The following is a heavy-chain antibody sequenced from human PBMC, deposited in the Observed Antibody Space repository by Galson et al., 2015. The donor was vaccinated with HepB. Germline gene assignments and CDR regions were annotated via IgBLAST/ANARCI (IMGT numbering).Heavy chain of an antibody. CDR3: AGSAPPYSLQQLVTEPPPYLDY. CDR1: GYTFTSYH. V-gene: IGHV1-46*01. Sequence: SVLVSCKASGYTFTSYHMHWVRQAPGQGLEWMGIINPSGGSTSYAQKFQCRVTMTRDTSTSTVYMDLSSLRSEDTAVYYFAGSAPPYSLQQLVTEPPPYLDYCGQGTLVPVSS. J-gene: IGHJ4*02. CDR2: INPSGGST. D-gene: IGHD6-13*01.